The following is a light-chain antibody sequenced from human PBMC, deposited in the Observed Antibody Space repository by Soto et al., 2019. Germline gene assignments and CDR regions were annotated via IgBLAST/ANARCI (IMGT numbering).Light chain of an antibody. CDR2: DVS. V-gene: IGLV2-14*03. CDR1: RTDVDGYDY. J-gene: IGLJ1*01. CDR3: TSYKSSTPFYV. Sequence: QSVLTQPASVSGSPGQSIAISCTGVRTDVDGYDYVSWYQQHPGQAPQLMIYDVSNRPSGVPDRFSGSKSGNTASLTISGLQAEDEAAYYCTSYKSSTPFYVFGTGTKLTVL.